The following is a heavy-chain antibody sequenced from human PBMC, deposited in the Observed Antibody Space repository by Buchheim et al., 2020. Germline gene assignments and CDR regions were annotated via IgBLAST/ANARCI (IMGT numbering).Heavy chain of an antibody. CDR2: INGDGRNT. CDR3: AMSTDYYSD. J-gene: IGHJ4*02. CDR1: GFTFGIYW. V-gene: IGHV3-74*01. D-gene: IGHD2-21*02. Sequence: EVQLVESGGGLVQPGGSLRLSCAASGFTFGIYWMHWVRQTPGKGLVWVSRINGDGRNTDYADSVKGRFTISRDKAENTIYLQMNSLRAEDTAVYYCAMSTDYYSDWGQGT.